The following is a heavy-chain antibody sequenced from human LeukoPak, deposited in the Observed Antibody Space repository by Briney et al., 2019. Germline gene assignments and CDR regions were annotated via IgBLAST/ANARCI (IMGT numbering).Heavy chain of an antibody. Sequence: GGSLRLSCAASGVAVGSNYMSCVRQAPGQGLEWVSVMDSCGSTYNADSVKGRFTISRDNSKNTLYLQMTSLRAEDTAVYYCARDFVAARKVEELLAYYFDYWGQGALVTVSS. J-gene: IGHJ4*02. V-gene: IGHV3-66*01. CDR1: GVAVGSNY. CDR3: ARDFVAARKVEELLAYYFDY. CDR2: MDSCGST. D-gene: IGHD3-10*01.